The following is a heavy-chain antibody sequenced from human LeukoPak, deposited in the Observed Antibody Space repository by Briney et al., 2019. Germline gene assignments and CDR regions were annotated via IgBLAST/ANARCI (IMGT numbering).Heavy chain of an antibody. Sequence: SVKVSCKASGGTFSSYAISWVRQAPGQGLEWMGRIIPIFGTANYAQKFQGRVTITTDESTSTAYMELSSLRSEDTAVYYCARDSRIRSGWYRSDAXDXXGQGXXVTV. CDR1: GGTFSSYA. D-gene: IGHD6-19*01. CDR3: ARDSRIRSGWYRSDAXDX. V-gene: IGHV1-69*05. CDR2: IIPIFGTA. J-gene: IGHJ3*02.